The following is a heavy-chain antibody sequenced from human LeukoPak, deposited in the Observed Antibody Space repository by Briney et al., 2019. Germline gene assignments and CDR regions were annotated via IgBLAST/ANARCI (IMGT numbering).Heavy chain of an antibody. V-gene: IGHV4-4*02. CDR2: IYHSGTT. CDR3: ARDPSGNGVNFDY. Sequence: SGTLSLTCAVSGDSISSNNWWSWVRQPPGKGLEWVGEIYHSGTTNYRPSLKSRVTISLDKSKNQFSLRLTPVTAADTAVYYCARDPSGNGVNFDYWGQGTLVTVSS. D-gene: IGHD3-10*01. CDR1: GDSISSNNW. J-gene: IGHJ4*02.